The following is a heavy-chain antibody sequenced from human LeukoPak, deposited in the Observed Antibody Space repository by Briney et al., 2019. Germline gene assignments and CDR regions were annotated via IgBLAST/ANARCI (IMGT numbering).Heavy chain of an antibody. J-gene: IGHJ4*02. D-gene: IGHD1-7*01. Sequence: GGSLRLSCAASGHIVSGNYMSWVRQGPGKGLEWISVIFSDGTTHYADSVKGRFTISRDNSKNTLFLQMNNLRVEDMAVLYCAKDWNWAIDYWGQGTLVTVSS. CDR1: GHIVSGNY. CDR3: AKDWNWAIDY. V-gene: IGHV3-66*02. CDR2: IFSDGTT.